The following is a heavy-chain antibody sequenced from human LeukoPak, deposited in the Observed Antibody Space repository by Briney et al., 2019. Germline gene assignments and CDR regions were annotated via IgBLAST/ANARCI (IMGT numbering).Heavy chain of an antibody. V-gene: IGHV1-8*01. J-gene: IGHJ6*02. CDR3: ARGRAIYSYGLYYYYGMDV. CDR1: GYTFTSYD. CDR2: MNPNSGNP. D-gene: IGHD5-18*01. Sequence: ASLKVSCKASGYTFTSYDINWVRQATGQGLEWMGWMNPNSGNPGYAQKFQGRVTMTRNTSISTAYMELSSLRSEDTAVYYCARGRAIYSYGLYYYYGMDVWGQGTTVTVSS.